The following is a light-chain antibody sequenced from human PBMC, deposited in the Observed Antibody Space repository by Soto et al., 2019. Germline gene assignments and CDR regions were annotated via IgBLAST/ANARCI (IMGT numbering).Light chain of an antibody. J-gene: IGKJ1*01. CDR1: QSVSIL. CDR3: GQFVSSPPRT. CDR2: GIS. V-gene: IGKV3-20*01. Sequence: EIVMTQSPATLSVSPGEIATLYFSASQSVSILLAWYQQKPGQAPRLLISGISKRATGIPDRFSGSGSGTDFILTISRLEPEDFALYYCGQFVSSPPRTFGQGTKVDIK.